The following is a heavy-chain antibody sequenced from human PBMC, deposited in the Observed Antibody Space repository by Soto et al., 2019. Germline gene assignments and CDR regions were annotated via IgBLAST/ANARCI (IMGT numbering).Heavy chain of an antibody. CDR3: ARQLVRGYYYYGMDA. V-gene: IGHV4-31*03. Sequence: SETLSLTCTVSGGSISSGGYYWSWIRQHPGKGLEWIGYIYYSGSTYYNPSLKSRVTISVDTSKNQFSLKLSSVTAADTAVYYCARQLVRGYYYYGMDAWGQGTTVTVSS. CDR2: IYYSGST. CDR1: GGSISSGGYY. D-gene: IGHD6-6*01. J-gene: IGHJ6*02.